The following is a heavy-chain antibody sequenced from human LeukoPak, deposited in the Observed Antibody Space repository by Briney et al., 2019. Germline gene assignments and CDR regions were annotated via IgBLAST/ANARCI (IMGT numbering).Heavy chain of an antibody. CDR2: IYYSGST. J-gene: IGHJ6*03. V-gene: IGHV4-39*07. Sequence: SETLSLTCTVSGGSISSSSYYWGWIRQPPGKGLEWIGSIYYSGSTYYNPSLKSRVTISVDTSKNQFSLKLSSVTAADTAVYYCARDKWEPLRYYYYYMDVWGKGTTVTVSS. D-gene: IGHD1-26*01. CDR1: GGSISSSSYY. CDR3: ARDKWEPLRYYYYYMDV.